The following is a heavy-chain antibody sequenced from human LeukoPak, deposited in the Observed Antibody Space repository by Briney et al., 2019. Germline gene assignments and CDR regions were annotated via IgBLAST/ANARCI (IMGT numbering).Heavy chain of an antibody. CDR2: ISGSGGST. CDR3: AKGDDYSNYGDLNWFDP. D-gene: IGHD4-4*01. J-gene: IGHJ5*02. Sequence: QPGGSLRLSCAASGFTFSSYAMSWVRQAPGKGLEWVSAISGSGGSTYYADSVKGRFTISRDNSKNTLYLQTNSLRAEDTAVYYCAKGDDYSNYGDLNWFDPWGQGTLVTVSS. V-gene: IGHV3-23*01. CDR1: GFTFSSYA.